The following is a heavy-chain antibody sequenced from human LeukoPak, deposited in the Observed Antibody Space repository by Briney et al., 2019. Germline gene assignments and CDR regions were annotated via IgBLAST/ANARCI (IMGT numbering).Heavy chain of an antibody. CDR1: GGSISSGDYY. D-gene: IGHD2-21*01. V-gene: IGHV4-30-4*01. CDR2: IYYSGST. J-gene: IGHJ6*02. Sequence: SQTLSLTCTVSGGSISSGDYYWSWIRQPPGKGLEWIGYIYYSGSTYYNPSLKSRVTISVDTSKNQFSLKLSSVTAADTAVYYCARDRGGGRYGMDVWGQGTTVTVSS. CDR3: ARDRGGGRYGMDV.